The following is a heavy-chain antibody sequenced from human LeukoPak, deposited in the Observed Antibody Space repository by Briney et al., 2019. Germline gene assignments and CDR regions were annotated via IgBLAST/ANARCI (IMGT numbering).Heavy chain of an antibody. J-gene: IGHJ4*02. CDR3: LKDNPLEY. D-gene: IGHD1-14*01. Sequence: GGSLRLSCGASGFTFSNYGTLWVRQAPGKGLDWVAFIRYDGNNKLYADSVKGRFTISRDNSKNTLYLHINSLRAEDTAVYYCLKDNPLEYWGQGTLVTVSS. CDR2: IRYDGNNK. V-gene: IGHV3-30*02. CDR1: GFTFSNYG.